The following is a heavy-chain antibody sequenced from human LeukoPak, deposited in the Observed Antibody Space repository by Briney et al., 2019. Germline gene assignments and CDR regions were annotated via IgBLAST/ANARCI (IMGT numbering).Heavy chain of an antibody. CDR3: ARGEVITSTVTTYFDY. D-gene: IGHD4-17*01. J-gene: IGHJ4*02. V-gene: IGHV4-59*01. Sequence: PSETLSLTCTVSGGSISSYYWSWIRQPPGKGLEWIGYIYYSGSTNYNPSLKSRVTISVDTSKNQFSLKLCSVTAADTAVYYCARGEVITSTVTTYFDYWGQGTLVTVSS. CDR2: IYYSGST. CDR1: GGSISSYY.